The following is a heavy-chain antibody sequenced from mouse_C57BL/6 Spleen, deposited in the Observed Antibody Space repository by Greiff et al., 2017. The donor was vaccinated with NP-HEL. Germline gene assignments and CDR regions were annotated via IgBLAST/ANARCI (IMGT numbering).Heavy chain of an antibody. Sequence: VQLQQSGPELVKPGASVKISCKASGYSFTDYNMNWVKQSTGKSLEWIGVINPNYGTTSYNQKLKGKATLTVDQSSSTAYMQLNSLTSEDSAVYYCARFVGSNWDDSFDYWGQGTTLTVSS. CDR2: INPNYGTT. D-gene: IGHD4-1*01. J-gene: IGHJ2*01. CDR1: GYSFTDYN. CDR3: ARFVGSNWDDSFDY. V-gene: IGHV1-39*01.